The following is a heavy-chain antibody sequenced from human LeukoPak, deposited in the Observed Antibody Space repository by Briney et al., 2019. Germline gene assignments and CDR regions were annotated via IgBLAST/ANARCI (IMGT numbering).Heavy chain of an antibody. CDR3: ARERPGGYNNYYFDY. Sequence: PSETLSHTCTVSGGSISSGSFYWSWVRQPAGKGLEWIGRIYSSGSINYNPSLKSRVTISGDTSKNQFSLKVSSVSGADTAVYYCARERPGGYNNYYFDYWGQGTLVTVS. V-gene: IGHV4-61*02. CDR2: IYSSGSI. J-gene: IGHJ4*02. CDR1: GGSISSGSFY. D-gene: IGHD5-24*01.